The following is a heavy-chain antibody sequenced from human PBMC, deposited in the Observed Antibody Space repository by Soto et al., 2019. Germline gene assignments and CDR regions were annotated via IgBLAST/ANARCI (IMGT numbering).Heavy chain of an antibody. V-gene: IGHV4-31*03. J-gene: IGHJ3*01. CDR2: IYNSGST. Sequence: QVQLQESGPGLVNPSETLSLTCTVSGGSISSGGYYWSWIRQHPGKGLEWIGYIYNSGSTYYNASLKSRVTISADTSRNQFSLHMNSVTAADTAVYYCARDPEWWGRGTMVTVSS. CDR1: GGSISSGGYY. CDR3: ARDPEW. D-gene: IGHD2-8*01.